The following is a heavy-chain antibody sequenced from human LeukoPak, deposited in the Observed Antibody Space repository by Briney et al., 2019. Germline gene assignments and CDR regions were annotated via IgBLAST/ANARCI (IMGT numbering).Heavy chain of an antibody. J-gene: IGHJ4*02. CDR1: GGFISRYY. Sequence: SETLSLTCTVAGGFISRYYWSWIRQPAGKGLEWIGRLHTSGSTNYNPSLQSRLTMSVDTSKNQFSLKLSSVTAADTAVYYCARGYDFPDSWGQGTLVTVSS. CDR3: ARGYDFPDS. V-gene: IGHV4-4*07. CDR2: LHTSGST. D-gene: IGHD5-12*01.